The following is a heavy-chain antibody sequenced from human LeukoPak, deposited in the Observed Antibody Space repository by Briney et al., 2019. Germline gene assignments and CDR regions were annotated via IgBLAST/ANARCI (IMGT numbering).Heavy chain of an antibody. CDR3: ARGPGATASAFDI. J-gene: IGHJ3*02. Sequence: SETLSLTCTVSGGSISSYYWSWIRQPPGKGLEWIGYIYYSGSTNYNPSLKSRVTMSVDTSKNQFSLKLSSVTAADTAVYYCARGPGATASAFDIWGQGTMVTVSS. CDR2: IYYSGST. CDR1: GGSISSYY. V-gene: IGHV4-59*12. D-gene: IGHD1-26*01.